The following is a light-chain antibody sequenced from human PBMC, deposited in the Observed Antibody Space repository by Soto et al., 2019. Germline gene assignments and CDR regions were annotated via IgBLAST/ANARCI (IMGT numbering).Light chain of an antibody. CDR2: AAS. V-gene: IGKV1-39*01. CDR1: QSINNY. Sequence: DFQMTQSPSSLSASVRGRVTITCRASQSINNYLNWYQVRPGKAPRLLIYAASNLQSGVPSRFSGSGSGTDLTLTISSLHPEDFATYFCQQTYSGPRTFGGGTKVDIK. CDR3: QQTYSGPRT. J-gene: IGKJ4*01.